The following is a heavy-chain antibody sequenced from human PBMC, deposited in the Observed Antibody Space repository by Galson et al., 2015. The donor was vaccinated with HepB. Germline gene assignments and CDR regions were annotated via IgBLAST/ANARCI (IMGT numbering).Heavy chain of an antibody. V-gene: IGHV3-23*01. CDR2: ISGIDGST. CDR3: ARQLAIDY. Sequence: SLRLSCAASGFTFSTYAMSWVCQAPGKGLEWVSGISGIDGSTYYADSVKGRFTISRDNSKNTLFLQMNSLRADDTAVYYCARQLAIDYWGQGTLVTVSS. CDR1: GFTFSTYA. D-gene: IGHD5-12*01. J-gene: IGHJ4*02.